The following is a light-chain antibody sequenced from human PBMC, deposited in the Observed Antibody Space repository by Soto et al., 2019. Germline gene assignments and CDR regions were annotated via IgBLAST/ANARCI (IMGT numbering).Light chain of an antibody. J-gene: IGLJ3*02. V-gene: IGLV2-23*02. CDR3: CSHPRSNPFWV. CDR1: SSDIGSYNL. CDR2: EVT. Sequence: QSALTQPASVSGSPGPSITISCTGTSSDIGSYNLVSWYQHHPGKAPQLIVYEVTKRPSGVSCHFSGSTSANTASLTISGLQDEDEGDYDCCSHPRSNPFWVFGGGTKLTVL.